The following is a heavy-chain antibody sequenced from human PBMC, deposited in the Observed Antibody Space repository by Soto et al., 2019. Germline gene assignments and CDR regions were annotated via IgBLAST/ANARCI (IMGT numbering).Heavy chain of an antibody. CDR1: GYTFTSYY. CDR3: ARDHLEDYYDSSGYYIFDY. D-gene: IGHD3-22*01. Sequence: ASVKVSCKASGYTFTSYYMHWVRQAPGQGLEWMGIINPSGGSTSYAQKFQGRVTMTRDTSTSTVYMELSSLRSEDTAVYYCARDHLEDYYDSSGYYIFDYWGQGTLVTVSS. V-gene: IGHV1-46*01. J-gene: IGHJ4*02. CDR2: INPSGGST.